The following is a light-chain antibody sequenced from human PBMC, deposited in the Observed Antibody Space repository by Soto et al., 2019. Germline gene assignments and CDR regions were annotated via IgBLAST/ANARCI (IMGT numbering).Light chain of an antibody. J-gene: IGKJ1*01. Sequence: DIQMTQSPSTLSASVGDRVTITCRASQSISSWLAWYQQKPGKAPKLLIYDASSLESGVPSRFSGSGSWTEFTLTISSLPPADFATYYCQQYNSYSPWTFGQGTKVEIK. CDR3: QQYNSYSPWT. V-gene: IGKV1-5*01. CDR2: DAS. CDR1: QSISSW.